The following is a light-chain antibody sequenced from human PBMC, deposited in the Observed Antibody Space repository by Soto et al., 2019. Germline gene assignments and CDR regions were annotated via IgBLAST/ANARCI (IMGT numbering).Light chain of an antibody. CDR1: SSDVGGYNY. V-gene: IGLV2-14*01. J-gene: IGLJ1*01. CDR2: DVR. CDR3: SSYTSISTYV. Sequence: SVLPQPASVSGSPGQSITISCTGTSSDVGGYNYVSWYQQHPGKAPKPMIYDVRNRPSGVSNRFSGSKSVNTASLTISGLQAEDEADYYCSSYTSISTYVFGTGTKVTV.